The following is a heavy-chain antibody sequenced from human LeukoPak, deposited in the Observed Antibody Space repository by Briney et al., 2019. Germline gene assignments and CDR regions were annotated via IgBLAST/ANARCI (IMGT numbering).Heavy chain of an antibody. J-gene: IGHJ4*02. Sequence: GGSLRLSCAASGFTFSSYWMHWVRQAPGKGLVWVSRIKSDGSTNYADSVKGRFTISRDNSKNTLYLQMNSLRGEDTAVYYCAKGAATMGDCWGQGILVTVS. CDR3: AKGAATMGDC. D-gene: IGHD5-12*01. V-gene: IGHV3-74*01. CDR1: GFTFSSYW. CDR2: IKSDGST.